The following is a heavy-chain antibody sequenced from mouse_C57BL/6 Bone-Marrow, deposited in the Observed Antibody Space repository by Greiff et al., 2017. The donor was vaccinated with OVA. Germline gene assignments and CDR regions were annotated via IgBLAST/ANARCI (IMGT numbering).Heavy chain of an antibody. D-gene: IGHD2-1*01. CDR3: ARDGNYVDWYFDV. J-gene: IGHJ1*03. Sequence: ESGPGLVKPSQSLSLTCSVTGYSITSGYYWNWIRQFPGNKLEWMGYISYDGSNNYNPSLKNRISITRDTSKNQFFLKLNSVTTEDTATYYCARDGNYVDWYFDVWGTGTTVTVSS. CDR2: ISYDGSN. CDR1: GYSITSGYY. V-gene: IGHV3-6*01.